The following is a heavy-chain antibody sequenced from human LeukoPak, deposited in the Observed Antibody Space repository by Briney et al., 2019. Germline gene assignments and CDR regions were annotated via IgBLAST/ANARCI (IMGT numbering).Heavy chain of an antibody. V-gene: IGHV4-38-2*02. CDR1: GYSISSGYY. CDR2: IYHSGST. CDR3: ARESAPMPIPWFDP. J-gene: IGHJ5*02. D-gene: IGHD3-16*01. Sequence: PSETLSLTCAVSGYSISSGYYWGWIRQPPGKGLEWIGSIYHSGSTYYNPSHKSRVTISVDTSKNQFSLKLSSVTAADTAVYYRARESAPMPIPWFDPWGQGTLVTVSS.